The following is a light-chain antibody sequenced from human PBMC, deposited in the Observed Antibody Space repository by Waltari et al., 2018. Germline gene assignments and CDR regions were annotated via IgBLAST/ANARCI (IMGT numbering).Light chain of an antibody. CDR1: SSDIGFYHY. J-gene: IGLJ2*01. CDR2: DVS. Sequence: QSALTQPASVSGSPGQSITISCTGTSSDIGFYHYVSWYQHHPGKAPKLMIYDVSERPSGVSNRFSGSKSGNTASLTISGLQAEDEADYYCNSYAGSSSWVFGGGTKLTVL. CDR3: NSYAGSSSWV. V-gene: IGLV2-14*03.